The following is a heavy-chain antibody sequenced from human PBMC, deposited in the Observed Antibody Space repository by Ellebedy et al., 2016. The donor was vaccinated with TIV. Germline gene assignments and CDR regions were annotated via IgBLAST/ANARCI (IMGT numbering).Heavy chain of an antibody. Sequence: SVKVSXXASGGTFSSYAISWVRQAPGQGLEWMGGIIPIFGTANYAQKFQGRVTITADESTSTAYMELSSLRSEDTAVYYCARVPRNPAAFQDYYMDVWGKGTTVTVSS. V-gene: IGHV1-69*13. J-gene: IGHJ6*03. CDR3: ARVPRNPAAFQDYYMDV. CDR1: GGTFSSYA. D-gene: IGHD2-2*01. CDR2: IIPIFGTA.